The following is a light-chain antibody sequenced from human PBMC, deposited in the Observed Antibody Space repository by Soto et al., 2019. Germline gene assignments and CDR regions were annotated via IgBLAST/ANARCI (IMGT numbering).Light chain of an antibody. J-gene: IGKJ1*01. V-gene: IGKV1-6*01. CDR3: LQDYNFPRT. CDR2: AAA. Sequence: IQMTQSPSSLSASVGDRVTITCRASQDIRNDLGWYQQKPGKAPKLLIYAAATLQSGVPSRFSGSGSGIHFTLTISSLQPEDFATYYCLQDYNFPRTFGQGTKVEIK. CDR1: QDIRND.